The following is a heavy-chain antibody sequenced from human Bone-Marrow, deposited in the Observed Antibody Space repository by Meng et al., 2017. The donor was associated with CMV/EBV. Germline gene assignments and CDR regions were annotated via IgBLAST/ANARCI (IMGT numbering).Heavy chain of an antibody. D-gene: IGHD2-15*01. CDR1: GFTLSSYG. CDR2: IRYDGSNK. Sequence: GESLKISCAASGFTLSSYGMHWVRQAPGKGLEWVAFIRYDGSNKYYADSVKGRFTISRDNSKNTLYLQMNSLRAEDTAVYYCARGRGMVGGNGMDVWGQGTTVTVSS. V-gene: IGHV3-30*02. CDR3: ARGRGMVGGNGMDV. J-gene: IGHJ6*02.